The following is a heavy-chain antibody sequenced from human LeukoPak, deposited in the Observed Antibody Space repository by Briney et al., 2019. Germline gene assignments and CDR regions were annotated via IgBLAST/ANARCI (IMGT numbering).Heavy chain of an antibody. V-gene: IGHV1-8*01. D-gene: IGHD5-12*01. CDR3: ASGSGYDYAFDI. Sequence: AASVKVSCKASGYTFTSYDINWVRQATGQGLEWMGWMNPNSGNTGYAQKFQGRVTMTRNTSISTAYMELSSLRSEDTAVYYCASGSGYDYAFDIWGQGTMVTVSS. CDR2: MNPNSGNT. J-gene: IGHJ3*02. CDR1: GYTFTSYD.